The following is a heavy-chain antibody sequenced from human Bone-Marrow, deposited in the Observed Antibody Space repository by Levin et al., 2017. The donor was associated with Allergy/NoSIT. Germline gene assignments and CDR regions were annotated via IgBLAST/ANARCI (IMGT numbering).Heavy chain of an antibody. V-gene: IGHV1-2*06. CDR2: INPNSGGT. CDR1: GYTFTGYY. Sequence: GESLKISCKASGYTFTGYYMHWVRQAPGQGLEWMGRINPNSGGTNYAQKFQGRVTMTRDTSISTAYMELSRLRSDDTAVYYCAREYCSGGSGYLNDAFDSWGQGTMVTVSS. J-gene: IGHJ3*02. D-gene: IGHD2-15*01. CDR3: AREYCSGGSGYLNDAFDS.